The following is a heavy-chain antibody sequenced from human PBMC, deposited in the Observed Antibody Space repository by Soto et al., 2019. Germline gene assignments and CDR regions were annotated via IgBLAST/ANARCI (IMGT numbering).Heavy chain of an antibody. J-gene: IGHJ6*03. V-gene: IGHV1-2*04. CDR2: INPNSGGT. Sequence: GASVKVSCKASGYTFTGYYMHWVRQAPGQGLEWMGWINPNSGGTNYAQKFQGWVTMTRDTSISTAYMELSRLRSDDTAVYYCARGPSPLGYYYMDVWGKGTTVTVSS. D-gene: IGHD3-10*01. CDR1: GYTFTGYY. CDR3: ARGPSPLGYYYMDV.